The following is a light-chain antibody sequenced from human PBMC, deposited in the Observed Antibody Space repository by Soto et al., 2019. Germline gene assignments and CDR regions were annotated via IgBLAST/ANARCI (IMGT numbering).Light chain of an antibody. CDR2: GAS. Sequence: DLQMTQSPSSVSASIGDTVTITCRASQDISTLLAWYQQKPGKAPKLLICGASTLESGVPSRFSGRGSGTDFTLTLSSLQPEDFETYFCQQADSFPLTCGGGTKVDIK. J-gene: IGKJ4*01. CDR1: QDISTL. CDR3: QQADSFPLT. V-gene: IGKV1D-12*01.